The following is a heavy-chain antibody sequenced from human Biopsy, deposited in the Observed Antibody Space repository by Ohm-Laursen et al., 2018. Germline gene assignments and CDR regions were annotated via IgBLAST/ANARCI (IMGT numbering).Heavy chain of an antibody. CDR3: ARATNSTGWPYYYFYGMDV. CDR1: GGSISSDY. D-gene: IGHD2/OR15-2a*01. Sequence: PPGTLSLTCTVSGGSISSDYWSWIRQTPGKGLEWIGYIYYSGSTNCNPSLKSRVTISVDTSKNQFSLRLNSVTAADTAVYYCARATNSTGWPYYYFYGMDVWGQGTTVTVSS. J-gene: IGHJ6*02. V-gene: IGHV4-59*01. CDR2: IYYSGST.